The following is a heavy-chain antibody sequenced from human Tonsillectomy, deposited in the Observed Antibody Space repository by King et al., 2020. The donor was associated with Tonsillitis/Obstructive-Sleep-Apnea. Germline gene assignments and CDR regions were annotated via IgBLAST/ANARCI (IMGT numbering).Heavy chain of an antibody. CDR1: GGSMSNHY. CDR3: ARDVEWVVRGASDI. Sequence: LQLQESGPGLVKPSETLSLKCTVSGGSMSNHYWSWMRQTPGKGLEWIAYIYDSGSTDYNPSLKSRVTISVDTSKNQLSLKMSSVTEADTGVYYCARDVEWVVRGASDIWGQGTMVTVSS. V-gene: IGHV4-59*11. CDR2: IYDSGST. J-gene: IGHJ3*02. D-gene: IGHD6-19*01.